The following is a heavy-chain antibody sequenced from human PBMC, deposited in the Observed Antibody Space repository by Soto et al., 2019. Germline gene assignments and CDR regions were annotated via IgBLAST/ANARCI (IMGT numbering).Heavy chain of an antibody. V-gene: IGHV3-49*03. CDR3: TRDHAYYYYGMAV. J-gene: IGHJ6*02. CDR1: GFTLGDYA. CDR2: IRSKAYGGTT. Sequence: GGSLRLSCTASGFTLGDYAMSWFRQAPGKGLEWVGFIRSKAYGGTTEYAASVKGRFTISRDDSKSIAYLQMNSLKTEDTAVYYCTRDHAYYYYGMAVWGQGTTVTVSS.